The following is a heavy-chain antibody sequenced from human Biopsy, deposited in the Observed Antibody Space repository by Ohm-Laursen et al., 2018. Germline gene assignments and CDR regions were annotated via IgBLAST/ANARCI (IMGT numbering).Heavy chain of an antibody. D-gene: IGHD3-3*01. Sequence: SETLSLTCAVSSGSISGNYWGWIRQPPGKGLEWMGEINHTGSTKYNPSLMSRVTISIDTSNSQFSLKLTSVTAADTAVYFCARARAYSDFWGGPKDYWGRGILVTVSS. CDR2: INHTGST. V-gene: IGHV4-34*01. CDR3: ARARAYSDFWGGPKDY. CDR1: SGSISGNY. J-gene: IGHJ4*02.